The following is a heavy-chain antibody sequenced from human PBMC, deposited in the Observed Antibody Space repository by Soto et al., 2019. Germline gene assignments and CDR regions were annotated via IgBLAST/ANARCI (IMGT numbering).Heavy chain of an antibody. D-gene: IGHD3-3*01. CDR3: ASLYDFWSGYSPDYYYYGMDV. CDR1: GGSISSSSYY. J-gene: IGHJ6*02. CDR2: IYYSGST. Sequence: PSETLSLTCTVSGGSISSSSYYWGWIRQPPGKGLEWIGSIYYSGSTYYNPSLKSRVTISVDTSKNQFSLKLSSVTAADTAVYYCASLYDFWSGYSPDYYYYGMDVWGQGTTVTVSS. V-gene: IGHV4-39*01.